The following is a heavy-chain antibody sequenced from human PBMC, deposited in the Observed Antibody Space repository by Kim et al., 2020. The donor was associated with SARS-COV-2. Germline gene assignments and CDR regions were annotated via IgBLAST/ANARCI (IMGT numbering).Heavy chain of an antibody. CDR2: IYPGDSDT. V-gene: IGHV5-51*01. Sequence: GESLKISCKGSGYSFTSYWIGWVRQMPGKGLEWMGIIYPGDSDTRYSPSFQGQVTISADKSISTAYLQWSSLKASDTAMYYCARHGFYCSSTSCYVGAFDIWGQGTMVTVSS. CDR3: ARHGFYCSSTSCYVGAFDI. CDR1: GYSFTSYW. D-gene: IGHD2-2*01. J-gene: IGHJ3*02.